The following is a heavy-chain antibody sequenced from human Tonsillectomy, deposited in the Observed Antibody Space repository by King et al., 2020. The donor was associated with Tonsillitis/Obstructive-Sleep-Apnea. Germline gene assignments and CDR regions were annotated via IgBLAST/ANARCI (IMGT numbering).Heavy chain of an antibody. Sequence: VQLVESGGGVVQPGRSLTLSCAASGFTFSSYVMHWVRQAPGKGLEWVAVIWYDATNKYYVDSVKGRFIISRDNSKKTLYLEMSSLRAEDTAVYYCARGLRNIVGNGMAVWGQGTPVTGYS. CDR2: IWYDATNK. V-gene: IGHV3-33*01. CDR1: GFTFSSYV. CDR3: ARGLRNIVGNGMAV. J-gene: IGHJ6*02. D-gene: IGHD2-21*01.